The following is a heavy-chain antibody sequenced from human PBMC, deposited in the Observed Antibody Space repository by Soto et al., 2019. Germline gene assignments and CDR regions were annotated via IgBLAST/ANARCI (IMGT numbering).Heavy chain of an antibody. J-gene: IGHJ6*03. CDR3: ARHVRFWSGYLLDYYYYYMDV. Sequence: PSETLSLTCTVSGGSISSSSYYWGWIRQPPGKGLEWIGSIYYSGSTYYNPSLKSRVTISVDTSKNQFSLKLSSVTAADTAVYYCARHVRFWSGYLLDYYYYYMDVWGKGTTVTVSS. D-gene: IGHD3-3*01. CDR2: IYYSGST. CDR1: GGSISSSSYY. V-gene: IGHV4-39*01.